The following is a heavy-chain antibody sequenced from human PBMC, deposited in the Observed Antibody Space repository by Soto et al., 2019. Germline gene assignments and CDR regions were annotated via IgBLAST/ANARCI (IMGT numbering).Heavy chain of an antibody. D-gene: IGHD6-19*01. CDR2: IYWNDDK. Sequence: QLTLKESGPTLVKPTQTLTLTCIFSGFSLRTSGVGVGWMRQPPGKALEWLGFIYWNDDKRYSPSLKSRLTITKDTSKYQVGLTTTTMDPVDTATYYCAKSGSSGWYGWVDTWGEGTLVTVYS. V-gene: IGHV2-5*01. CDR3: AKSGSSGWYGWVDT. J-gene: IGHJ5*02. CDR1: GFSLRTSGVG.